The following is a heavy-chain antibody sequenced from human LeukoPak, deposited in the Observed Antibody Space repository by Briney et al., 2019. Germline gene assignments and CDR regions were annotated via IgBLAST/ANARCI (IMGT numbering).Heavy chain of an antibody. Sequence: GGSLRLSCAASGFTFSSYSMNWVRQAPGKGLEWVSSISSSSSYIYYADSVKGRFTISRDNAKNSLYLQMNSLRAEDTAVYYCARSGGYSYGHWDYWGQGTLVTVSS. CDR1: GFTFSSYS. CDR3: ARSGGYSYGHWDY. CDR2: ISSSSSYI. J-gene: IGHJ4*02. D-gene: IGHD5-18*01. V-gene: IGHV3-21*01.